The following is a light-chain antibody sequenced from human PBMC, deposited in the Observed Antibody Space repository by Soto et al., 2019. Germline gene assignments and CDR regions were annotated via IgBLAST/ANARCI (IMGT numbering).Light chain of an antibody. CDR2: GAS. V-gene: IGKV3-20*01. Sequence: VLTQSPGILSLSPGVIATLSCRSSQSARSSDLAWYQQKPGQAHRLLIYGASSRSTGIPDRFSDSGSGTDFIRASTRREHEEFAVYYCQQNALSPTTFGKGTNVESK. CDR1: QSARSSD. CDR3: QQNALSPTT. J-gene: IGKJ1*01.